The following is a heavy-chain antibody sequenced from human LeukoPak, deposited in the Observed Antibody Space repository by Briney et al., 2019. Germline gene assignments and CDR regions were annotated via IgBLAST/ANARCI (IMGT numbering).Heavy chain of an antibody. CDR3: ARDEGSYEGVAFDI. CDR2: IDTSGRT. J-gene: IGHJ3*02. Sequence: PSQTLSLTCSVSGGSISRSSNYWSWIRQPAGKGLEWIGRIDTSGRTNYDFSLRSRVAISVDTSKNQFSLRLTSVTAADTAVYYCARDEGSYEGVAFDIWGQGTMVTVSS. V-gene: IGHV4-61*02. D-gene: IGHD1-26*01. CDR1: GGSISRSSNY.